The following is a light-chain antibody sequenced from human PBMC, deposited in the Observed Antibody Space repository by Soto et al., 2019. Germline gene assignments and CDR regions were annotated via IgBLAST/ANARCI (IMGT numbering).Light chain of an antibody. CDR2: GAS. V-gene: IGKV3-15*01. CDR3: QQYNNWPRT. J-gene: IGKJ1*01. CDR1: QSVSRN. Sequence: EIVMTQSPATLSVSPGERATLSCRASQSVSRNLAWYQQKPGQAPRLLIYGASTRATGIPARFSGSGSGTEFTLTISSLKSEDFAVYYCQQYNNWPRTFGQGTKVDIK.